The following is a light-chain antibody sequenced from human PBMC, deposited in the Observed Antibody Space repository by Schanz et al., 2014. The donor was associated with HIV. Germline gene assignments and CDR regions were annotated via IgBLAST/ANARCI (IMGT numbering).Light chain of an antibody. Sequence: EIVMTQSPVTLSVSPGERATLSCRASQSVSRNLAWYQQKPGQAPRLLIYRASTRATGIPDRFSGSGSGTDFTLTISRLEPEDFAVYYCQWYGYSPEWTFGQGTKVEIK. J-gene: IGKJ1*01. CDR1: QSVSRN. CDR2: RAS. CDR3: QWYGYSPEWT. V-gene: IGKV3-20*01.